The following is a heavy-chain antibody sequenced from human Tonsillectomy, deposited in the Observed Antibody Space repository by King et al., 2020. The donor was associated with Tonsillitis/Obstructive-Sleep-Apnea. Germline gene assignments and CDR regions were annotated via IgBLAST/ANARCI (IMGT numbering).Heavy chain of an antibody. D-gene: IGHD2-15*01. V-gene: IGHV3-15*01. J-gene: IGHJ3*02. CDR1: GFTFSNAW. Sequence: VQLVESGGGLVKPGGSLRLSCAASGFTFSNAWMSWVRQAPGKGLEWVGRIKSKTDGGTTDYAAPVKGRFTISRDDSKNTLYLQMNSLKTEDTALYYCTTIADNDAFDIWGQGTMVTVSS. CDR3: TTIADNDAFDI. CDR2: IKSKTDGGTT.